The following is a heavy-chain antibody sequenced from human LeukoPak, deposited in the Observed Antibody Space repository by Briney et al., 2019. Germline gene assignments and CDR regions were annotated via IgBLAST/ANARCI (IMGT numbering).Heavy chain of an antibody. CDR2: ISGSGGST. CDR3: ARAPSRITTFGVVRNPYFDY. J-gene: IGHJ4*02. Sequence: PGGSLRLSCAASGFTFSSYAMSWVRQAPGKGLEWVSAISGSGGSTYYADSVKGRFTISRDNSKNTLYLQMNSLRAEDTAVYYCARAPSRITTFGVVRNPYFDYWDQGTLVTVSS. D-gene: IGHD3-3*01. V-gene: IGHV3-23*01. CDR1: GFTFSSYA.